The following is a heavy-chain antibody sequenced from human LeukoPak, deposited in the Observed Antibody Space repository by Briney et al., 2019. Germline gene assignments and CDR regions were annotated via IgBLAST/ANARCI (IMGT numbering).Heavy chain of an antibody. CDR1: GGSSSSYY. D-gene: IGHD3-10*01. V-gene: IGHV4-59*01. CDR2: IYYSGST. CDR3: ARGWVYGSGSYHFDY. J-gene: IGHJ4*02. Sequence: PSETLSLTCTVAGGSSSSYYWSWLRQPPGKGLEWVGYIYYSGSTNYNPSLKSRVTISVDTSKNQFSLKLSSVTAADTAMYYCARGWVYGSGSYHFDYWGQGTLVIVSS.